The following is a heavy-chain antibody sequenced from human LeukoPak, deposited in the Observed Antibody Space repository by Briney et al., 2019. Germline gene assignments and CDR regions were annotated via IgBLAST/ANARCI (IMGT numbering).Heavy chain of an antibody. J-gene: IGHJ4*02. CDR3: VRHATTYFFLDY. Sequence: SETLSLTCTVSGGSISSYYWSWIRQPPGKGLEWIGYIYYSGSTNYNPSLKSRVTISVDTSKNQFSLKLSSVTAADTAVYFCVRHATTYFFLDYWGQGTLVTVSS. CDR2: IYYSGST. D-gene: IGHD4-17*01. V-gene: IGHV4-59*08. CDR1: GGSISSYY.